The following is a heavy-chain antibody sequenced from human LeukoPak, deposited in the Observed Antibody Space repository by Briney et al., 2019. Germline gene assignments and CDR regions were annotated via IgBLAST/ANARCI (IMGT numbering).Heavy chain of an antibody. V-gene: IGHV3-9*01. D-gene: IGHD6-13*01. J-gene: IGHJ3*02. CDR2: ISWNSGSI. Sequence: PGGSLRLSCAASGFSFDDYAMHWVRQAPGKGLEWVSGISWNSGSIGYADSVKGRFTISRDNAKNSLYLQMNSLRAEDTALYYCAKDWSSSSLLAFDIWGQGTMVTVSS. CDR1: GFSFDDYA. CDR3: AKDWSSSSLLAFDI.